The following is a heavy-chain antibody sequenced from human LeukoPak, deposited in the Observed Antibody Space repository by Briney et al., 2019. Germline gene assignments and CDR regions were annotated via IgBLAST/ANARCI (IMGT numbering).Heavy chain of an antibody. V-gene: IGHV3-72*01. D-gene: IGHD6-13*01. J-gene: IGHJ4*02. CDR3: AKDQGYSRSPQIVFGTPKTKNTRRWHDY. Sequence: GGSLRLSCAASGFTFSNAWMSWVRQAPGKGLEWVGRTRNKANSYTTEYAASVKGRFTISRDDSKNSLYLQMNSLKTEDTAVYYCAKDQGYSRSPQIVFGTPKTKNTRRWHDYWGQGTLVTVSS. CDR1: GFTFSNAW. CDR2: TRNKANSYTT.